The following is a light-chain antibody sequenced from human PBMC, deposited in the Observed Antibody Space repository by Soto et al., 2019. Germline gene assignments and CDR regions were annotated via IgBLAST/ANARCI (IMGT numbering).Light chain of an antibody. J-gene: IGKJ1*01. V-gene: IGKV1-6*01. CDR2: AAS. CDR1: QGIRND. CDR3: QQYNKWPPRT. Sequence: AIQMTQSPSSLSASVGDRVTITCRASQGIRNDLDWFQQKPGKAPKLLIYAASNLQSGVPARFSGSGSGTDFTLTISSLQPEDFAVYYCQQYNKWPPRTFGQGTKVEIK.